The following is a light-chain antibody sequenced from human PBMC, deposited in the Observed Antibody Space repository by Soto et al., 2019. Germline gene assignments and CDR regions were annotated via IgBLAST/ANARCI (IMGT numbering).Light chain of an antibody. CDR2: YDS. CDR1: NSGRKS. V-gene: IGLV3-21*01. J-gene: IGLJ2*01. Sequence: SYELPPPPSVSVAPGAAASITGGGNNSGRKSVPWYHQKPGQAPVLVLCYDSDRPSGIPERVSGSNSGNTATLTITRVEAGDEAEYTCQVWDSNSEHSVFGGGTKLTVL. CDR3: QVWDSNSEHSV.